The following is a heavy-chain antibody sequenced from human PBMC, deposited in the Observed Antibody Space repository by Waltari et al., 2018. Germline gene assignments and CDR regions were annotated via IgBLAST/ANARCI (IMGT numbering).Heavy chain of an antibody. Sequence: EVQLVESGGGLVQPGRSLRLSCAASGFIFSTYSMNWVRQAPGKGLEWVSYISSSGSTIYYADSVKGRFTISRDNAKSSLYLQMNSLRAEDTAVYYCAGGYDWNYFDYWGQGTLVTVSP. D-gene: IGHD1-20*01. V-gene: IGHV3-48*04. J-gene: IGHJ4*02. CDR3: AGGYDWNYFDY. CDR2: ISSSGSTI. CDR1: GFIFSTYS.